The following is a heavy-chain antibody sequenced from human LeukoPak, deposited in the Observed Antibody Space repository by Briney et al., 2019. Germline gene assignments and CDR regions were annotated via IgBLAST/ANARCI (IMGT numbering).Heavy chain of an antibody. D-gene: IGHD7-27*01. CDR1: GGSISSGDYY. CDR2: IYYSGST. CDR3: ATLGDYYYYGMDV. J-gene: IGHJ6*02. Sequence: SETLSLTCTVSGGSISSGDYYWSWIRQPPGKGLEWIGYIYYSGSTYYNPSLKSRVTISVDTSKNQFSLKLSSVTAADKAVYYCATLGDYYYYGMDVWGQGTTVTVSS. V-gene: IGHV4-30-4*01.